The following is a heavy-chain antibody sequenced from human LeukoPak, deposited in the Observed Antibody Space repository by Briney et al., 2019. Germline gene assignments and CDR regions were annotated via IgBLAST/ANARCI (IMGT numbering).Heavy chain of an antibody. CDR3: ARDCGIAAAGIDY. V-gene: IGHV3-30-3*01. Sequence: GGSLRLSCAASGFNFSNYAMPWVRQAPGKGLEWVTVISYDGSNKFYADSVKGRFTISRDNAKNSLYLQMNSPRDEDTAVYYCARDCGIAAAGIDYWGQGTLVTVSS. D-gene: IGHD6-13*01. J-gene: IGHJ4*02. CDR2: ISYDGSNK. CDR1: GFNFSNYA.